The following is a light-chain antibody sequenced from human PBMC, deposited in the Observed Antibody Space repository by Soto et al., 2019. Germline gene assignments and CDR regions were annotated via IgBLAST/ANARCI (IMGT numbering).Light chain of an antibody. Sequence: DIQMTQSPSSLSASVGDRVTITCQASQDISNYLNWYQQKPGKAPKLLIYDASNLETGVPSRFSGSGSGIDFTFTISSLQPEDMATYYCQQYDNLPPFTFGPGTKVDIK. J-gene: IGKJ3*01. CDR3: QQYDNLPPFT. CDR1: QDISNY. CDR2: DAS. V-gene: IGKV1-33*01.